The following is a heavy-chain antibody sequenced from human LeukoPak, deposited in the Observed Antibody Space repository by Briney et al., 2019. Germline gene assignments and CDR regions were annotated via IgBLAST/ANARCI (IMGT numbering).Heavy chain of an antibody. CDR3: ARTREAIDI. Sequence: PSETLSLTCTVSGGSISSADYYWSWIRQPPGKGLEYIGYIYYSGSTYYNPSLKSRATISIDTSKNQFSLKLSSVTAADPAVYYCARTREAIDIWGQGTMVTVSS. V-gene: IGHV4-30-4*01. CDR1: GGSISSADYY. CDR2: IYYSGST. J-gene: IGHJ3*02.